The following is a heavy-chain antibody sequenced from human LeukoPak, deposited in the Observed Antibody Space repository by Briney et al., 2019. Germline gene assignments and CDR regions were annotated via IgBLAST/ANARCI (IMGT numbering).Heavy chain of an antibody. J-gene: IGHJ4*02. CDR3: ARGWFGSFYDY. D-gene: IGHD3-10*01. V-gene: IGHV4-34*01. CDR2: INHSGST. CDR1: GGSFSGYY. Sequence: SETLSLTCAVYGGSFSGYYWSWIRQPPGKGLEWIGEINHSGSTNYNPSLKSRVTISVDTSKNQFSLKLSSVTAADTAVYYCARGWFGSFYDYWGQGTLVTVSS.